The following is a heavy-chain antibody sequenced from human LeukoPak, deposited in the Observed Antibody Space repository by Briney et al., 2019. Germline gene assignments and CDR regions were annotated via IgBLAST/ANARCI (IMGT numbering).Heavy chain of an antibody. CDR3: ARHDNWNYYYGMDV. CDR2: IDPSDSYT. V-gene: IGHV5-10-1*01. J-gene: IGHJ6*02. CDR1: GYSFTSYW. Sequence: GESLKISCKGSGYSFTSYWISWVRQMPGKGLEWMGRIDPSDSYTNYGPSFQGHVTISADKSISTAYLQWSSLKASDTAMYYCARHDNWNYYYGMDVWGQGTTVTVSS. D-gene: IGHD1-20*01.